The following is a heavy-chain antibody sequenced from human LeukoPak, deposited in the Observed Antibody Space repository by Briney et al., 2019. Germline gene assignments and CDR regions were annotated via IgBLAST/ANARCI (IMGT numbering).Heavy chain of an antibody. CDR1: GYTFTNYY. V-gene: IGHV1-46*01. CDR3: ARVPYCSNGICYTHYYCDY. CDR2: INPSGGST. J-gene: IGHJ4*02. D-gene: IGHD2-8*01. Sequence: ASVKVSCKASGYTFTNYYMHWVRQAPGQGLEWMGMINPSGGSTTYAQKFQGRVTMTRDTSTSTVYMELSSLRSGDTAVYYCARVPYCSNGICYTHYYCDYWGQGTLVTVSS.